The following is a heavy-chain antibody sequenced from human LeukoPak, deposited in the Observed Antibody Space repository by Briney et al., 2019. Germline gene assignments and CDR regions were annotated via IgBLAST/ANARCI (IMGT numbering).Heavy chain of an antibody. J-gene: IGHJ6*03. CDR2: MNPNSGNT. D-gene: IGHD4-17*01. V-gene: IGHV1-8*01. CDR1: GYTFTSYD. CDR3: AKTTVTSEEYFYYYMDV. Sequence: ASVKVSCKASGYTFTSYDISWVRQATGQGLEWMGWMNPNSGNTGYAQKFQGRVTMTRNTSISTAYMELRSLRSDDTAVYYCAKTTVTSEEYFYYYMDVWGKGTTVTVSS.